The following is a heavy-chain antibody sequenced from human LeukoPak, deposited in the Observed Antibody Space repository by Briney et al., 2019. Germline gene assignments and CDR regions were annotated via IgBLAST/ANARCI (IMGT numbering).Heavy chain of an antibody. CDR3: ERARSRITFGGIRHAFDI. Sequence: SVKVSCKASGGTFSSYAMNWVRQAPGQGLEWVARIIPLLGITNHAQKLQGRVTVTADTSTNTAYMELSSLRSDDTAVYYCERARSRITFGGIRHAFDIWGQGTLVTVPS. J-gene: IGHJ3*02. CDR1: GGTFSSYA. V-gene: IGHV1-69*04. D-gene: IGHD3-16*01. CDR2: IIPLLGIT.